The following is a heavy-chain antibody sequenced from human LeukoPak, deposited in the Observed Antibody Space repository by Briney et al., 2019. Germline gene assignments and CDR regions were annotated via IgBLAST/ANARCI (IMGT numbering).Heavy chain of an antibody. J-gene: IGHJ4*02. Sequence: PGGSLRLSCAASGFTFSSYSMNWVRQAPGKGLEWASSISSSSSYMYSTDSMKGRFTISRDNAKNSLYLQMNSLRAEDTAVYYCARGDNSGWYFYYFDYWGQGTLVTVSS. CDR3: ARGDNSGWYFYYFDY. V-gene: IGHV3-21*01. D-gene: IGHD6-19*01. CDR2: ISSSSSYM. CDR1: GFTFSSYS.